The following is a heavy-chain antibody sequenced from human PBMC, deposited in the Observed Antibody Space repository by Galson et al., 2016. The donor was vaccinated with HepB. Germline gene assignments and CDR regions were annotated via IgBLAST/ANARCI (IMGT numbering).Heavy chain of an antibody. D-gene: IGHD2-21*01. CDR2: IYVNGTT. J-gene: IGHJ6*03. CDR1: GDSISSGLYY. Sequence: TLSLTCTVSGDSISSGLYYWSWIRQPAGKGLEWIGRIYVNGTTNSNPSFKSRATISVDTSKNQFSLRLSSVTAADTAVYYCARDASIDTYSFYYMDVWGKGTTVIVSS. V-gene: IGHV4-61*02. CDR3: ARDASIDTYSFYYMDV.